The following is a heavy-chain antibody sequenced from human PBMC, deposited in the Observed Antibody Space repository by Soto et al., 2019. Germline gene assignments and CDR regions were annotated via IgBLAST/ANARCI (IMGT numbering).Heavy chain of an antibody. V-gene: IGHV3-23*01. CDR3: AKSPGMYYYDSSGYYHYDY. CDR1: GFTFSSYA. Sequence: EVQLLESGGGLAQPGGSLKLSCAASGFTFSSYAMSWVRQAPGKGLEWVSAISGSGVSTYYADSVKGRFTISRDNSKNTLYLQMTRLRAVDTAVYYCAKSPGMYYYDSSGYYHYDYWGQGTLVTVSS. CDR2: ISGSGVST. D-gene: IGHD3-22*01. J-gene: IGHJ4*02.